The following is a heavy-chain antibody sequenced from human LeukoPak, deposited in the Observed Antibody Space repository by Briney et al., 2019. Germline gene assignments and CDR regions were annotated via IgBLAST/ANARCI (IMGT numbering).Heavy chain of an antibody. CDR2: INPNSGGT. CDR3: ARDPNYYDSSGYDY. CDR1: GYTFTGYY. D-gene: IGHD3-22*01. J-gene: IGHJ4*02. V-gene: IGHV1-2*02. Sequence: ASVKVSCKASGYTFTGYYMHWVRQAPGQGLEWMGWINPNSGGTNYAQKFRGRVTMTRDTSISTAYMELSRLRSDDTAVHYCARDPNYYDSSGYDYWGQGTLVTVSS.